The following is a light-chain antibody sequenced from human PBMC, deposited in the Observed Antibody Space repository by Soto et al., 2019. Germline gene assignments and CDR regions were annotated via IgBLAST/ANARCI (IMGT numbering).Light chain of an antibody. CDR1: QDVTNS. V-gene: IGKV3-15*01. CDR3: QQYIRRPLS. Sequence: EILMTQSPATLSLSPGGGCTLSCMASQDVTNSVAWYQQKGGQAPRLLIYDASARASGVSARFSGSGSGTDFTLTISGLQSEDSEVYFCQQYIRRPLSFGQGTRLEIK. CDR2: DAS. J-gene: IGKJ5*01.